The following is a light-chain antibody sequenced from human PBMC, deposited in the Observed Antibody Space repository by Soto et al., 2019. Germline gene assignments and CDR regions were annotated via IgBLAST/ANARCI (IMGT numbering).Light chain of an antibody. CDR2: GAS. Sequence: EIVLPQSPGTLSLSPGERATLSCRTSQSVSSNYLAWYQQRPGQAPRLLIYGASTRATGVPDRFSGSGSGTDFTFTISRLEPEDFAVYYCQQYGTSFWTFGQGTKVEI. J-gene: IGKJ1*01. CDR3: QQYGTSFWT. CDR1: QSVSSNY. V-gene: IGKV3-20*01.